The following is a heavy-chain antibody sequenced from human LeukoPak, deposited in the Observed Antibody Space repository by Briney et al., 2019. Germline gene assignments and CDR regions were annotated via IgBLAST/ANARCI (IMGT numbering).Heavy chain of an antibody. CDR2: IASDGSST. Sequence: GGSLRLSCAASGYTFSSYWMNWVRQAPGKGLVWVSRIASDGSSTAYADSVKGRFSISRDNAKNTLYLQMNSLRVEDTAVYYCARGRPHGNDYWGQGTLVTVSS. V-gene: IGHV3-74*01. CDR3: ARGRPHGNDY. CDR1: GYTFSSYW. D-gene: IGHD4-23*01. J-gene: IGHJ4*02.